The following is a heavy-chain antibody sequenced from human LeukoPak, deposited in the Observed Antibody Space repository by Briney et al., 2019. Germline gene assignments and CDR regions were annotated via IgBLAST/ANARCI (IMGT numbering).Heavy chain of an antibody. CDR2: IHYSGSS. D-gene: IGHD3-10*01. Sequence: SETLSLTCSVSGGSISTYYWSWVRQPPGKGPEWIGYIHYSGSSNYNPSLKSRVTISVDTSKNQFSLKLSSVTAADTAVYYCARELDDGSGSYYIFDYWGQGTLVTVSS. V-gene: IGHV4-59*01. CDR1: GGSISTYY. J-gene: IGHJ4*02. CDR3: ARELDDGSGSYYIFDY.